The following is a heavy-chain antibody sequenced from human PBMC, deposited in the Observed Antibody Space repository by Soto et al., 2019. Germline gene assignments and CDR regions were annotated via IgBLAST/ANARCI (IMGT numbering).Heavy chain of an antibody. J-gene: IGHJ4*02. CDR1: GITFSDYY. CDR3: ARTRYDSSGYDFDY. D-gene: IGHD3-22*01. Sequence: GGSLRLSCAASGITFSDYYMSWIRQAPGKGLEWVSYISSSSSYTNYADSVKGRFTISRDNAKNSLYLQMNSLRAEDTAVYYCARTRYDSSGYDFDYWGQGTLVTVSS. V-gene: IGHV3-11*06. CDR2: ISSSSSYT.